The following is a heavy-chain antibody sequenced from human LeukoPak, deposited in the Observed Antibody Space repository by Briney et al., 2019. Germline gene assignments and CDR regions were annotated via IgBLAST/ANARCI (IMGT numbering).Heavy chain of an antibody. D-gene: IGHD6-19*01. CDR1: GGSVSSGSYY. J-gene: IGHJ3*02. CDR3: ARDSPTTGYSSGWYEDDAFDI. V-gene: IGHV4-61*01. Sequence: SETLSLTCTVSGGSVSSGSYYGSWIRQPPGKGLEWIGYIYYSGSTNYNPSLKSRVTISVDTSKNQFSLKLSSVTAADTAGYYCARDSPTTGYSSGWYEDDAFDIWGQGTMVTVSS. CDR2: IYYSGST.